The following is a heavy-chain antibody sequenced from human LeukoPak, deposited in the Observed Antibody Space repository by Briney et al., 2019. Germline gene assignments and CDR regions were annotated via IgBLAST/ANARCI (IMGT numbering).Heavy chain of an antibody. CDR3: ARVRYNWNRDFDY. V-gene: IGHV4-39*07. Sequence: PSETLSLTCTVSGGSISSSSYYWGWIRQPPGKGLEWIGSMFHSGSTYYNPSLKSRVTMSVDTSKNQFSLKLSSVTAADTAVYYCARVRYNWNRDFDYWGQGTLVTVSS. D-gene: IGHD1-20*01. J-gene: IGHJ4*02. CDR1: GGSISSSSYY. CDR2: MFHSGST.